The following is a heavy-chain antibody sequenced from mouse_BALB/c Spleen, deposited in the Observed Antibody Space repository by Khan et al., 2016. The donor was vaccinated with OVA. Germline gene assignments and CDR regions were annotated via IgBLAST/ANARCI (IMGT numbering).Heavy chain of an antibody. CDR2: IYPGISDT. V-gene: IGHV1-5*01. D-gene: IGHD2-4*01. CDR1: GYSFTSYW. Sequence: EVQLQQSGTVLARPGASVKMSCKASGYSFTSYWMHWVKQRPGLGLEWIGAIYPGISDTRYNQKFKGKAKLTVVTSASTAYMELSSLTNDDSAVYYCTRSYDSYYVDYWGQGTLLTVSS. CDR3: TRSYDSYYVDY. J-gene: IGHJ2*01.